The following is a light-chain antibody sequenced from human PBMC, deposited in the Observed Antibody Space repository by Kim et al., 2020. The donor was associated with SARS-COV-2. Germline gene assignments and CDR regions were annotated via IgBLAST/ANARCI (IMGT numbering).Light chain of an antibody. V-gene: IGKV3-20*01. Sequence: EIVLTQSPGTLSLSPGEGATLSCRASQSVSSSHLAWYQQKPGQAPRLLIYGASTRATGIPDRFSGSGSRTDFTLTISRLEPEDFAVFYCQKYSSTRTFGEGTKVDIK. CDR2: GAS. CDR1: QSVSSSH. J-gene: IGKJ4*02. CDR3: QKYSSTRT.